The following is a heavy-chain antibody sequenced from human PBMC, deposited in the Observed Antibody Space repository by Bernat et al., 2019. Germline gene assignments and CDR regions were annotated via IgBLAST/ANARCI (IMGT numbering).Heavy chain of an antibody. CDR3: ARGINMVQRVIRY. CDR1: GYTFTNNA. D-gene: IGHD3-10*01. J-gene: IGHJ4*02. Sequence: QVQLVQSGSELKKPGASVKVSCKASGYTFTNNALNWVRQAPGQGLEWMGWINTNTGNPTYVQGFTGRFVFSLDTSVSTAYLQITSLKADDTAVYYCARGINMVQRVIRYWGQGTLVTVSS. CDR2: INTNTGNP. V-gene: IGHV7-4-1*02.